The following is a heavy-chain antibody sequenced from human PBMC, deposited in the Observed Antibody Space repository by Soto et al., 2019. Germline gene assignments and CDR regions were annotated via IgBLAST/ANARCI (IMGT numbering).Heavy chain of an antibody. V-gene: IGHV3-30-3*01. J-gene: IGHJ6*02. CDR1: GFTFRNYA. CDR3: ARGDREDIAVVIGVRPGEYGVDV. Sequence: PGGSLRLSCAASGFTFRNYAMHWVHQAPGKGLECVAVISYDGGNKFYRDYVKGRFTISRDNSKNTLYLQINSLRYEDTAVYYCARGDREDIAVVIGVRPGEYGVDVWGQGTTVTVSS. CDR2: ISYDGGNK. D-gene: IGHD2-15*01.